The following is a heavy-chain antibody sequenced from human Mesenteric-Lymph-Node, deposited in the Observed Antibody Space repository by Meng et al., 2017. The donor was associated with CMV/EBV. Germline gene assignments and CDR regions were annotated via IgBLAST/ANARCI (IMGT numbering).Heavy chain of an antibody. Sequence: GGSLRLSCAASGFTFSSYAMSWVRQAPGKGLEWVSGINWNGGSTNYADSVKGRFTISRDNAKNSLYLQMNSLRAEDTALYYCARGRHTNPYYSYGMDVWGQGTTVTVSS. CDR1: GFTFSSYA. J-gene: IGHJ6*02. CDR2: INWNGGST. CDR3: ARGRHTNPYYSYGMDV. V-gene: IGHV3-20*04.